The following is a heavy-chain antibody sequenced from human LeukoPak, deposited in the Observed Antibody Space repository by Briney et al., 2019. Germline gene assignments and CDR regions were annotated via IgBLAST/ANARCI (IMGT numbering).Heavy chain of an antibody. CDR1: GFTFSNAW. D-gene: IGHD2-15*01. Sequence: GGSLRLSCAASGFTFSNAWMSWVRQAPGKGLEWVGRIKSKTGGGTTDYAARVKGRFTSSRDDSKNKLYLQMNILKTDDTSWYYCIKETVGYCSGGRCRFSYYYYYYMDVWGKGTPVTVSS. V-gene: IGHV3-15*01. J-gene: IGHJ6*03. CDR2: IKSKTGGGTT. CDR3: IKETVGYCSGGRCRFSYYYYYYMDV.